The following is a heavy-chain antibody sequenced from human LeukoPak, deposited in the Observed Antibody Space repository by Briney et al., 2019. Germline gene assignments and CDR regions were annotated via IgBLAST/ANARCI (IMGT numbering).Heavy chain of an antibody. CDR1: GGTFSSYA. CDR2: ISPIFGTA. CDR3: ARDRGYSYGPLNWFDP. D-gene: IGHD5-18*01. Sequence: ASVKVSGKASGGTFSSYAISWVRQAPGQGLEWMGGISPIFGTANYAQKFQGRVTITTDESTSTAYMELSSLRSEDTAVYYCARDRGYSYGPLNWFDPWGQGTLVTVSS. J-gene: IGHJ5*02. V-gene: IGHV1-69*05.